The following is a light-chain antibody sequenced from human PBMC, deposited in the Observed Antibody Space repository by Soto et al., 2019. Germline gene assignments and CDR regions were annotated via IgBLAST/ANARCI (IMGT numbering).Light chain of an antibody. Sequence: EIVLTQSPGTLALPPREGPTRSCRSSQSVTTYLAWYQQNPGQAPRLLIYDASNRATGIPARFSGSGSGTDFTLTISSLQPEDFSVYFCQQRSNWPLITFGQGTRLEIK. V-gene: IGKV3-11*01. CDR2: DAS. CDR3: QQRSNWPLIT. CDR1: QSVTTY. J-gene: IGKJ5*01.